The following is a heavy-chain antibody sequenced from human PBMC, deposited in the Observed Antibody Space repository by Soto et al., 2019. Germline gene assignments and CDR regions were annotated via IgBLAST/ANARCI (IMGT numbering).Heavy chain of an antibody. J-gene: IGHJ4*02. CDR3: ARVGSSSLMGY. CDR1: GGSFSGYY. D-gene: IGHD6-13*01. CDR2: INHSGST. V-gene: IGHV4-34*01. Sequence: SETLSLTCAVYGGSFSGYYWSWIRQPPGKGLEWIGEINHSGSTNYNPSLKSRVTISVDTSKNQFSLKLSSVTAADTAVYYCARVGSSSLMGYWGQGTLVTVSS.